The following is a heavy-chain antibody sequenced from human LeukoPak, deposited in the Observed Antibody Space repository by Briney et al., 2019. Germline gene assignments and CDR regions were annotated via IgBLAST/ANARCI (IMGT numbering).Heavy chain of an antibody. D-gene: IGHD2-15*01. Sequence: GGSLRLFCAASGFTFSSYWMSWVRQAPGKGLEWVANINQDGSEKYYVDSVKGRFTISRDNAKNSLYLQMSSLRAEDTALYYCASRSSVAASGPGWGQGTLVTVSS. V-gene: IGHV3-7*01. CDR1: GFTFSSYW. CDR3: ASRSSVAASGPG. CDR2: INQDGSEK. J-gene: IGHJ4*02.